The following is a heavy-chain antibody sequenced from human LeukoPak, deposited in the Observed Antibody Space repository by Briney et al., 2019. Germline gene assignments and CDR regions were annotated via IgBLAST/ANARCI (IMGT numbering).Heavy chain of an antibody. CDR1: GFTFSSYE. D-gene: IGHD3-10*02. V-gene: IGHV3-48*03. Sequence: GGSLRLSCAASGFTFSSYEMYWVGQAPGQGLEWVSYISSSGSTIYYADSVKGRFTISRDNAKNSLYLQMNSLRAEDTAVYYCAELGITMIGGVWGKGTTVTISS. CDR3: AELGITMIGGV. CDR2: ISSSGSTI. J-gene: IGHJ6*04.